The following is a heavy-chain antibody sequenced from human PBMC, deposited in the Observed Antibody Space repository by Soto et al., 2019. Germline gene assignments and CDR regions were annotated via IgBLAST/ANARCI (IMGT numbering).Heavy chain of an antibody. CDR3: ARRIGWELLRHYYYYGMDV. CDR2: ISSSSSYI. V-gene: IGHV3-21*01. Sequence: PGGSLRLSCAASGFTFSSYSMNLVRQAPGKGLEWVSSISSSSSYIYYADSVKGRFTISRDNAKNSLYLQMNSLRAEDTAVYYCARRIGWELLRHYYYYGMDVWGQGTTVTVSS. J-gene: IGHJ6*02. D-gene: IGHD1-26*01. CDR1: GFTFSSYS.